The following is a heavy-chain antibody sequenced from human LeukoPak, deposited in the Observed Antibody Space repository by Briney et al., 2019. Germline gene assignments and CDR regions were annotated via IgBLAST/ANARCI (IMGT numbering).Heavy chain of an antibody. Sequence: GASVKVSFKASGYPFTSYGISWVRQAPGQGLEWMGGFDPEDGETIYAQKFQGRVTMTEDTSTDTAYMELSSLRSEDTAVYYCATSPCITTYCSFDYRGQGTLVTVSS. CDR1: GYPFTSYG. V-gene: IGHV1-24*01. CDR3: ATSPCITTYCSFDY. D-gene: IGHD3-3*01. CDR2: FDPEDGET. J-gene: IGHJ4*02.